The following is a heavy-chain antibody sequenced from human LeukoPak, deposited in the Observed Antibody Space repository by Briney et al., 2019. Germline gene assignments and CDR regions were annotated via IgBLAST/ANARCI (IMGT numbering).Heavy chain of an antibody. V-gene: IGHV3-30*03. CDR2: ISSDGSDK. Sequence: GKSLRLSCAASGFTFSSYGMHWVRQAPGKGLEWVAVISSDGSDKYYADSVKGRFTISRDNSKNTMYLQMNSLRAEDTAVYYCARGITMLRGVISYFDYWGQGTLVTVSS. CDR3: ARGITMLRGVISYFDY. CDR1: GFTFSSYG. J-gene: IGHJ4*02. D-gene: IGHD3-10*01.